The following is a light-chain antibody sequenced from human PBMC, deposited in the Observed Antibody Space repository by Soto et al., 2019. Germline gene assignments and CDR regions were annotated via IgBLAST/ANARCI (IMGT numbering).Light chain of an antibody. CDR2: GNS. Sequence: QPVLTQPPSVSEAPGQRVTISCTGSSSKIGAGYDVHWYQQLPGTAPKLLIYGNSNRPSGVPDRFSGSKTGTSASLAITGLQAEDEADYYCQSYDSSLSGWVFGGGTKLTVL. J-gene: IGLJ3*02. V-gene: IGLV1-40*01. CDR3: QSYDSSLSGWV. CDR1: SSKIGAGYD.